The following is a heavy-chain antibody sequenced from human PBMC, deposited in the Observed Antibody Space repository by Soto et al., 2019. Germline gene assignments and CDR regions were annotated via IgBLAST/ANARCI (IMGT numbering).Heavy chain of an antibody. CDR1: GFTFSSYA. CDR3: AKDPNSYGSGSSFEY. V-gene: IGHV3-23*01. CDR2: ISGRGGST. D-gene: IGHD3-10*01. J-gene: IGHJ4*02. Sequence: EVQLLESGGGLVQPGGSLRLSCAASGFTFSSYAMSWVRQAPGKGLEWVSAISGRGGSTYYADSVKGRFTISRDNSKNTLYLQMNIPRDEDTAVYYCAKDPNSYGSGSSFEYWGQGTLVTVSS.